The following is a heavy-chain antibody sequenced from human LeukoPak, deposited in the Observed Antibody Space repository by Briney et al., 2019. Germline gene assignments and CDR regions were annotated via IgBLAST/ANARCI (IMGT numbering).Heavy chain of an antibody. V-gene: IGHV4-4*07. CDR3: ARVVAVPAASNWFDP. CDR1: GGSISSYY. J-gene: IGHJ5*02. CDR2: ICTSGST. Sequence: SETLSLTCTVSGGSISSYYWSWIRQPAGKGLEWIGRICTSGSTNYNPSLKSRVTMSVDTSKNQFSLKLSSVTAAGTAVYYCARVVAVPAASNWFDPWGQGTLVTVSS. D-gene: IGHD2-2*01.